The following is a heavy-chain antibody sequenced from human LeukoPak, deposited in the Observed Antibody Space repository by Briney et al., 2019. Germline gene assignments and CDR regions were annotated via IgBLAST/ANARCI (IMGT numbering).Heavy chain of an antibody. V-gene: IGHV3-66*04. CDR3: ARHYYGSGSYWGYFDY. CDR2: INSGGSA. Sequence: GGSLRLSCEASGFAVSAAYMSWVRQAPGKGLEWVSLINSGGSAYYADSVKGRFTISRDNSKNTMYLQMNSLRAEDTAVYYCARHYYGSGSYWGYFDYWGQGTLVTVSS. J-gene: IGHJ4*02. CDR1: GFAVSAAY. D-gene: IGHD3-10*01.